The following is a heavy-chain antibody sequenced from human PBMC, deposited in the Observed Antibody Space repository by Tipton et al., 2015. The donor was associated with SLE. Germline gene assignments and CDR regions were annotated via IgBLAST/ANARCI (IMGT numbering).Heavy chain of an antibody. V-gene: IGHV4-59*05. J-gene: IGHJ6*02. Sequence: LSLTCTVSGGSISSHYWSWIRQPPGKGLEWIGSIYYSGSTYYNPSLKSRVTISVDTSKNQFSLKLSSVAAADTAVYYCARARGFGVLYGMDVWGQGTTVTVSS. CDR1: GGSISSHY. CDR3: ARARGFGVLYGMDV. CDR2: IYYSGST. D-gene: IGHD3-16*01.